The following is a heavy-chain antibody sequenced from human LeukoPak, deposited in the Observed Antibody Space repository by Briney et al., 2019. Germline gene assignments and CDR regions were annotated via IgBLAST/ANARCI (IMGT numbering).Heavy chain of an antibody. J-gene: IGHJ3*02. Sequence: SSETLSLTCTVSGGSIGSYYWSWIRQPPGKGLEWIGYIYYSGSTNYNPSLKSRVTISVDTSKNQFSLKLSSVTAADTAVYYCARAVEMATMDIWGQGTMVTVSS. CDR1: GGSIGSYY. D-gene: IGHD5-24*01. CDR3: ARAVEMATMDI. V-gene: IGHV4-59*01. CDR2: IYYSGST.